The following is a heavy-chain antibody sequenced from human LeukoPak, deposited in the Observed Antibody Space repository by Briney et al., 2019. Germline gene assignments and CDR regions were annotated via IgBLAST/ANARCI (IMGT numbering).Heavy chain of an antibody. V-gene: IGHV3-23*01. CDR2: ISGSGGST. D-gene: IGHD1-26*01. J-gene: IGHJ4*02. CDR1: GFTFSSYA. CDR3: AKDRLGVGVSWLFDY. Sequence: PGGSLRLSCAASGFTFSSYAMSWVRQAPGKGLEWVSAISGSGGSTYYADSVKGRFTISRDNSKNTLYLQMNSLRAEDTAVYYCAKDRLGVGVSWLFDYWGQGTLVTVSS.